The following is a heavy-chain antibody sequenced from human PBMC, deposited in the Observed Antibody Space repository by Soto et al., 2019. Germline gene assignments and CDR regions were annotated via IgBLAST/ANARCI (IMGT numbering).Heavy chain of an antibody. CDR3: ARGLVRGPLYFHALDV. Sequence: PSETLSLTCTVSGGSINSGAYFWSWIRQHPGRGLEWIGYVSKIGSTYYNPSLKSRVTISGDTSKSQFSLNLSSVTAADTAIYYCARGLVRGPLYFHALDVWGQGTTVTVSS. CDR1: GGSINSGAYF. V-gene: IGHV4-31*03. D-gene: IGHD3-10*01. J-gene: IGHJ6*02. CDR2: VSKIGST.